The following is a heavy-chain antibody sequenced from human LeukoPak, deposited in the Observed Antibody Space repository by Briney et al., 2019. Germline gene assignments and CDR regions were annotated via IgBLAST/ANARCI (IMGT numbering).Heavy chain of an antibody. CDR3: ARGLLGDYGDYVPFLDP. J-gene: IGHJ5*02. V-gene: IGHV1-46*01. CDR2: INPSGGST. Sequence: GASVKVSCKASGYTFTSYYMHWVRQAPGQGLEWMGIINPSGGSTSYAQKFQGRVTMTRDTSTSTVYTELSSLRSEDTAVYYCARGLLGDYGDYVPFLDPWGQGTLVTVSS. CDR1: GYTFTSYY. D-gene: IGHD4-17*01.